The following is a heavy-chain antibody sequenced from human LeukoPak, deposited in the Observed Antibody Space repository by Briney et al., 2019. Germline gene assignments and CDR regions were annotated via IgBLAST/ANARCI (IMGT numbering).Heavy chain of an antibody. CDR2: IYYSGST. D-gene: IGHD4/OR15-4a*01. J-gene: IGHJ4*02. V-gene: IGHV4-39*07. CDR1: GGSISSSSFY. Sequence: SETLSLTCTASGGSISSSSFYWGWIRQPPGKGLEWIGSIYYSGSTYYNPSLKSRVTISVDTSKNQFSLKLSSVTAADTAVYYCARDYDYIDYWGQGTLVTVSS. CDR3: ARDYDYIDY.